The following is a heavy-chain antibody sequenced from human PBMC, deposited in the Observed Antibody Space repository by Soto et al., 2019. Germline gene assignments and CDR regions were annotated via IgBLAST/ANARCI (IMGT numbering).Heavy chain of an antibody. CDR3: ARRHSSGYKFDY. CDR1: GGSISSSSYY. D-gene: IGHD3-22*01. Sequence: SETLSLTCTVSGGSISSSSYYWGWILQPPGKGLEWIGSIYYSGSTYYNPSLKSRVTISVDTSKNQFSLKLSSVTAADTAVYYCARRHSSGYKFDYWGQGTLVTVSS. V-gene: IGHV4-39*01. CDR2: IYYSGST. J-gene: IGHJ4*02.